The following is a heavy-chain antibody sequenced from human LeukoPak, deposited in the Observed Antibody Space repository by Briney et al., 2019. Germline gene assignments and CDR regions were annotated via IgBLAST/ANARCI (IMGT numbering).Heavy chain of an antibody. Sequence: SQTLSLTCAVSGGSISSGDYYWSWIRQPPGKGLEWIGYIYYSGSTYYNPPLKSRVTISVDTSKNQFSLKLSSVTAADTAVYYCATNFIAAATRGFDYWGQGTLVTVSS. CDR1: GGSISSGDYY. CDR2: IYYSGST. CDR3: ATNFIAAATRGFDY. D-gene: IGHD6-13*01. V-gene: IGHV4-30-4*01. J-gene: IGHJ4*02.